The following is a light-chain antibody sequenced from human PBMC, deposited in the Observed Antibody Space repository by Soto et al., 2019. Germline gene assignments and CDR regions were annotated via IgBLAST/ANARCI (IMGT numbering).Light chain of an antibody. V-gene: IGLV1-40*01. Sequence: PGQRVTISCTGSSSNIGAGYDVHWYQQLPGSAPKLLIYGNSNRPSGVPDRFSGSKSGTSASLAITGLQAEDEADYYCQSYDSSLSEVFGTGTKVSVL. CDR1: SSNIGAGYD. CDR2: GNS. J-gene: IGLJ1*01. CDR3: QSYDSSLSEV.